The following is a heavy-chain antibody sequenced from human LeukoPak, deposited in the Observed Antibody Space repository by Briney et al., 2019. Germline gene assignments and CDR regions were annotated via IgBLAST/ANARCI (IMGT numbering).Heavy chain of an antibody. Sequence: GGSLRLSCAASGFTFTSYWMHWVRQAPGKGLVWVSRSNSAGSTTTYADSVKGRLTISRDNAKNTLYLQMNSLRAEDTAVYYCAKRGPYSHRWFGDYRGQGTLVTVSS. CDR2: SNSAGSTT. D-gene: IGHD6-13*01. V-gene: IGHV3-74*01. J-gene: IGHJ4*02. CDR3: AKRGPYSHRWFGDY. CDR1: GFTFTSYW.